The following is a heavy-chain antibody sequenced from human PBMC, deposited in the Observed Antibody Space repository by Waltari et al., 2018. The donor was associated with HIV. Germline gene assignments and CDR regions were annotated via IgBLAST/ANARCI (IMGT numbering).Heavy chain of an antibody. CDR3: ARDRHYDILTGSYFDY. V-gene: IGHV3-7*01. CDR1: GFTLSSYW. CDR2: IKQDGSEK. Sequence: EVQLVESGGGLVQPGGSLRLSCAASGFTLSSYWMGWVRQAPGKGLEWVANIKQDGSEKYYVDSVKGRFTISRDNAKNSLYLQMNSLRAEDTAVYYCARDRHYDILTGSYFDYWGQGTLVTVSS. J-gene: IGHJ4*02. D-gene: IGHD3-9*01.